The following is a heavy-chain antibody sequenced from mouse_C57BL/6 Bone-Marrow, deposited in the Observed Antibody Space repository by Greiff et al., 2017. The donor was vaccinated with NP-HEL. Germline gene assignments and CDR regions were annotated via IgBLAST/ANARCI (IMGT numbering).Heavy chain of an antibody. CDR2: ISSGSSTI. J-gene: IGHJ3*01. Sequence: VQLKESGGGLVKPGGSLKLSCAASGFTFSDYGMHWVRQAPEKGLEWVAYISSGSSTIYYADTVKGRFTISRDNAKNTLFLQMTSLRSEDTAMYYCAREDLRFAYWGQGTLVTVSA. V-gene: IGHV5-17*01. CDR3: AREDLRFAY. CDR1: GFTFSDYG.